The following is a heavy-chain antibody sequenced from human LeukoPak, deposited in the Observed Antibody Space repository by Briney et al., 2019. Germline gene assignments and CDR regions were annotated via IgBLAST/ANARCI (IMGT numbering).Heavy chain of an antibody. J-gene: IGHJ6*02. CDR1: GGSFSGYY. Sequence: TAETLSLTCAVYGGSFSGYYWSWIGQPPGKGLEWIGEINHSGSTNYNPSLKSRVTISVDTSKNQFSLKLSSVTAADTAVYYCARGRDTAMVVYYYYGMDVWGEGTSATVSS. CDR3: ARGRDTAMVVYYYYGMDV. V-gene: IGHV4-34*01. CDR2: INHSGST. D-gene: IGHD5-18*01.